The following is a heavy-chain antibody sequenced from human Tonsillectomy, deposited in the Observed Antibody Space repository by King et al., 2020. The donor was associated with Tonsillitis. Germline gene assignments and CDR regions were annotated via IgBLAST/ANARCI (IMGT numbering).Heavy chain of an antibody. CDR3: AKGFGYCTSTSCYTSFDY. Sequence: DVQLVESGGGWVQPGGSLRLSCAASGFSFSSYVMNWVRQAPGKGLEWVSSISDSGGSTSYGDSLKGRFTISRDNSKNTLYLQMNSLRAEATALYYCAKGFGYCTSTSCYTSFDYWGQGTLVTVSS. CDR2: ISDSGGST. D-gene: IGHD2-2*02. J-gene: IGHJ4*02. CDR1: GFSFSSYV. V-gene: IGHV3-23*04.